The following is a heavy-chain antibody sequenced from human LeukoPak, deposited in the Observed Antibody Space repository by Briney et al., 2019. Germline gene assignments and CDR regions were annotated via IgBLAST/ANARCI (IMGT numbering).Heavy chain of an antibody. D-gene: IGHD1/OR15-1a*01. V-gene: IGHV4-34*01. Sequence: SETLSLTCAVYGGSFSGYYWSWIRQPPGKGLEWIGEINHSGSTNYNPSLKSRVTISVDTSKNQFSLKLSSVTAADTAVYYCARTDRLDQYFDYWGQGTLVTVSS. CDR3: ARTDRLDQYFDY. CDR1: GGSFSGYY. CDR2: INHSGST. J-gene: IGHJ4*02.